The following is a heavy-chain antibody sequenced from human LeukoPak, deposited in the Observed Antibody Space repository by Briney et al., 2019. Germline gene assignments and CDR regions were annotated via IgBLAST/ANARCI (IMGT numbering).Heavy chain of an antibody. Sequence: PSQTLSLTCTVSGGSISSGDYYWSWIRQPPGKGLEWIGSIYYSGSTCYNPSLKSRVTISVDTSKNQFSLKVSSVTAADTAVYYCARKRCSSSSCYYYYYYHGMDVWGQGTTVTVSS. J-gene: IGHJ6*02. V-gene: IGHV4-39*01. CDR3: ARKRCSSSSCYYYYYYHGMDV. CDR2: IYYSGST. CDR1: GGSISSGDYY. D-gene: IGHD2-2*01.